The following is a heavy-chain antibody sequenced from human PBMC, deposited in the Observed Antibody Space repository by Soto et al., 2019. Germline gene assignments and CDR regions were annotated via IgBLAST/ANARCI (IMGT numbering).Heavy chain of an antibody. Sequence: QVQLVQSGAEVKKPGASVKVSCKASGYTFTSYDINLVRQATGQGLEWMGWMNPNSGNTGYAQKFQGRVTMTRNTSISTAYMELSSLRSEDTAVYYCARETGSYYYYGMDVWGQGTTVTVSS. CDR1: GYTFTSYD. CDR2: MNPNSGNT. CDR3: ARETGSYYYYGMDV. J-gene: IGHJ6*02. V-gene: IGHV1-8*01. D-gene: IGHD3-9*01.